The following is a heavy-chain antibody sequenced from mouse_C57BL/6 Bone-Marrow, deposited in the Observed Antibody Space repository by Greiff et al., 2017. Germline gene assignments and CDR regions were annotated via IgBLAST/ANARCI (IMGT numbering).Heavy chain of an antibody. D-gene: IGHD2-4*01. V-gene: IGHV1-54*01. J-gene: IGHJ3*01. CDR1: GYAFTNYL. CDR2: INPGSGGT. Sequence: VQLQQSGAELVRPGTSVKVSCKASGYAFTNYLIEWVKQRPGQGLEWIGVINPGSGGTNYNEKFKGKATLTADKSSSTAYMQLSSLTSEDSAVXFCARSGDYEGAWFAYWGQGTLVTVSA. CDR3: ARSGDYEGAWFAY.